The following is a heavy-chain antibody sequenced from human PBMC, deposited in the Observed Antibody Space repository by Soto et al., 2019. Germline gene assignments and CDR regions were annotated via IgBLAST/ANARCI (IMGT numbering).Heavy chain of an antibody. CDR1: GGTFSSYA. CDR2: IIPIFGTT. V-gene: IGHV1-69*01. J-gene: IGHJ5*02. Sequence: QIQLVQSGAEVKKPGSSVKISCKASGGTFSSYAINWVRQAPGQGLEWMGGIIPIFGTTNYAQKFLGRVTVTADDSTTTAYMVLNSLRSEDTAMYYCARSYGSGTYGSLDPWGQGTLVTVSS. D-gene: IGHD3-10*01. CDR3: ARSYGSGTYGSLDP.